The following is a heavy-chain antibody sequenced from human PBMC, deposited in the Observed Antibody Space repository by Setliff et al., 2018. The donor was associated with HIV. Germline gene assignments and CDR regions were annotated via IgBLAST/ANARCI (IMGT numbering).Heavy chain of an antibody. CDR2: IYHSGSS. CDR3: ARLAGQRTIAAADYFFDF. CDR1: GYSISSGYY. Sequence: SETLSLTCAVSGYSISSGYYWGWIRQPPGKGLEWIGAIYHSGSSYYSPSLKSRVTLFLDTSKNQFSLTLNSLTAAGTAVYYCARLAGQRTIAAADYFFDFWGQGAQVTAPQ. V-gene: IGHV4-38-2*01. J-gene: IGHJ4*02. D-gene: IGHD6-13*01.